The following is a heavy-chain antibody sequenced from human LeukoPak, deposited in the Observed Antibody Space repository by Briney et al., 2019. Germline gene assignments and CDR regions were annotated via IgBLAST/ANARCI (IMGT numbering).Heavy chain of an antibody. CDR1: GYSISSGYY. V-gene: IGHV4-38-2*02. Sequence: SETLSLTCTVSGYSISSGYYWGWIRQPPGKGLEWIGSIYHSGSTYYNPSLKSRVTISVDTSKNQFSLKLSSVTAADTAVYYCARSSEQWELEGYFDYWGQGTLVTVSS. J-gene: IGHJ4*02. CDR2: IYHSGST. CDR3: ARSSEQWELEGYFDY. D-gene: IGHD1-26*01.